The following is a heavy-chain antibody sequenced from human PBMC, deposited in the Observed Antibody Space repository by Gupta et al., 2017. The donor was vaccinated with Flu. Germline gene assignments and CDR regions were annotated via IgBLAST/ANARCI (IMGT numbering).Heavy chain of an antibody. CDR2: ISVYNGKT. V-gene: IGHV1-18*01. D-gene: IGHD4-17*01. Sequence: NDGITWVRQAPGQGLEWMGRISVYNGKTSYSQRLQGRVAMTTDISTSTAYMELWSLRSDDTAVYYCAGDRAPYGDIDHWGQGTLVTVSA. CDR3: AGDRAPYGDIDH. CDR1: NDG. J-gene: IGHJ1*01.